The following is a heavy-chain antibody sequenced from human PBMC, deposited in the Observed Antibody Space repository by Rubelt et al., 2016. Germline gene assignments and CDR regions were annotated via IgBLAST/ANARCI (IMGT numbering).Heavy chain of an antibody. J-gene: IGHJ4*02. CDR3: ASCEAAACNVDY. CDR1: GFSFSSHA. Sequence: QVQLVESGGGVVQPGRSLRLSCSASGFSFSSHAMHWFRQAPGKGLEWVAVISHDGNYYQHADSVKGRFTISRDNSKNTLYWQMNSMRPGGTAGYYCASCEAAACNVDYWGQGTLVAVSS. D-gene: IGHD6-13*01. CDR2: ISHDGNYY. V-gene: IGHV3-30*04.